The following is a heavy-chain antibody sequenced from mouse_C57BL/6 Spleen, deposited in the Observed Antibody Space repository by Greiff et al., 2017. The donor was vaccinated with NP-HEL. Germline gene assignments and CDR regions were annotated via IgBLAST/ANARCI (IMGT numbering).Heavy chain of an antibody. CDR1: GFTFSSYG. CDR2: ISSGGSYT. D-gene: IGHD2-2*01. Sequence: EVHLVESGGDLVKPGGSLKLSCAASGFTFSSYGMSWVRQTPDKRLEWVATISSGGSYTYYPASMSGRCTISRDNAKNTLYLQRSSLKSEATAMYYCASTRMVTTNYLDYWGQGTTLTVSS. CDR3: ASTRMVTTNYLDY. J-gene: IGHJ2*01. V-gene: IGHV5-6*01.